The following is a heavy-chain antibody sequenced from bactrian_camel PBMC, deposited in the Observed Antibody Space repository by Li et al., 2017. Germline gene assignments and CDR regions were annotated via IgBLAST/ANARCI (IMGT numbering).Heavy chain of an antibody. D-gene: IGHD3*01. Sequence: HVQLVESGGGSVQAGEPLTLSCVASSYIFDKCGMSWYRQAPGKGRVLVARINSITGTTYVDSVKGRFTISQDNAKNKGYLQMNNLKTEDTAVYSCAALGGHWSCNYWGQGTQVTVS. CDR3: AALGGHWSCNY. J-gene: IGHJ4*01. V-gene: IGHV3S53*01. CDR1: SYIFDKCG. CDR2: INSITGT.